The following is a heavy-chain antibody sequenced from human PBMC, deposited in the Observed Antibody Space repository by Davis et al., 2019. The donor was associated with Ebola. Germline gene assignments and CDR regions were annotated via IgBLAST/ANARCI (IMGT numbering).Heavy chain of an antibody. J-gene: IGHJ4*02. D-gene: IGHD6-19*01. Sequence: PGGSLRLSCAASGFTFSSYSMNWVRQAPGKGLEWVSSISSSSSYIYYADSVKGRFTISRDNAKNSLYLQMNSLRAEDTAVYYCARATNPPPRGWSYFDYWGQGTLVTVSS. V-gene: IGHV3-21*01. CDR2: ISSSSSYI. CDR1: GFTFSSYS. CDR3: ARATNPPPRGWSYFDY.